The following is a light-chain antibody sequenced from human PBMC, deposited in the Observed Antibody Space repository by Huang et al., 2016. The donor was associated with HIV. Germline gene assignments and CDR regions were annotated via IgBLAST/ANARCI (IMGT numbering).Light chain of an antibody. CDR2: GAS. J-gene: IGKJ2*01. Sequence: STRAGSPGARATLSCRASQIVGSKVAGFQQKPGQAPRLLIHGASTRATGIPARFSGSGSGTEFTLTISSLQSEDFAVYYCQQYNNWPYTFGQGTKLEIK. CDR1: QIVGSK. V-gene: IGKV3-15*01. CDR3: QQYNNWPYT.